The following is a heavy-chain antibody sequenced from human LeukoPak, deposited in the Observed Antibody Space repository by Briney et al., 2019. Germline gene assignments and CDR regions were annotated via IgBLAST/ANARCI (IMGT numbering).Heavy chain of an antibody. V-gene: IGHV3-48*02. J-gene: IGHJ3*01. CDR3: VRDKLGGAFDV. CDR1: GFTFSGYD. CDR2: ITRSSGTI. Sequence: GGSLRLSCAASGFTFSGYDMNWVRQAPGKGLEWVSFITRSSGTIYYADSVKGRFTVSRDNAESSLYLQMNSLRDEDTAVYSCVRDKLGGAFDVWGQGTMATVSS. D-gene: IGHD1-7*01.